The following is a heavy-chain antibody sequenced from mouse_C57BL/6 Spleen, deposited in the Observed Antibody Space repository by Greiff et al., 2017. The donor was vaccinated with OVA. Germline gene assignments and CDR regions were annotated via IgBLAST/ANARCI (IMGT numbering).Heavy chain of an antibody. CDR2: IYPGSGST. CDR3: ARLVYDGS. J-gene: IGHJ2*01. D-gene: IGHD2-3*01. CDR1: GYTFTSYW. V-gene: IGHV1-55*01. Sequence: VQLQQPGAELVKPGASVKMSCKASGYTFTSYWITWVKQRPGQGLEWIGDIYPGSGSTNYNEKFKSKATLTVATSSSTAYMQLSSLTAEDSAVYYCARLVYDGSWGQGTTLTVSS.